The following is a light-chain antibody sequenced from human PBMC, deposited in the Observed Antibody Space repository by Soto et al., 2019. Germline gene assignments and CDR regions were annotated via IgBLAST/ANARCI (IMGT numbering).Light chain of an antibody. Sequence: QSALTQPRSVSGSPGHSVTISCTGTSSDVGGYSYVPWYQQHPGKAPKLMISDVSKRPSGVPDRFSGSKFGNTASLTISGLQAEDEADYYCCSYAGAFTDVFGSGTKVTVL. CDR2: DVS. CDR3: CSYAGAFTDV. J-gene: IGLJ1*01. V-gene: IGLV2-11*01. CDR1: SSDVGGYSY.